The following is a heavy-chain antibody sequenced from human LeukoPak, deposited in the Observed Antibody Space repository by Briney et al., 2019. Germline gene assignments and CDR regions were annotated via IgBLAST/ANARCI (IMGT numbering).Heavy chain of an antibody. Sequence: GASVKVSCKASGYTFTGYYMHWVRQAPGQGLEWMGWINPNSGGTNYAQKFQGRVTMTRDTSISTAYMTLSRLRSDDTAVYYCAIIVATIGPFDYWGQGTLVTVSS. J-gene: IGHJ4*02. V-gene: IGHV1-2*02. CDR3: AIIVATIGPFDY. D-gene: IGHD5-12*01. CDR1: GYTFTGYY. CDR2: INPNSGGT.